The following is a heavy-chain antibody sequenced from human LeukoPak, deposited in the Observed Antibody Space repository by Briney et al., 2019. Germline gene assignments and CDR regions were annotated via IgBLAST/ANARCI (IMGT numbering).Heavy chain of an antibody. V-gene: IGHV4-59*11. CDR3: ARCSAGRVSPFDP. CDR2: IYYSGST. J-gene: IGHJ5*02. D-gene: IGHD2-15*01. Sequence: KPSETLSLTCTVSGGSISSHYWSWIRQPPGKGLEWIGYIYYSGSTNYNPSLKSRVTISVDTSKNQFSLKLSSVTAADTAVYYCARCSAGRVSPFDPWGQGTLATVSS. CDR1: GGSISSHY.